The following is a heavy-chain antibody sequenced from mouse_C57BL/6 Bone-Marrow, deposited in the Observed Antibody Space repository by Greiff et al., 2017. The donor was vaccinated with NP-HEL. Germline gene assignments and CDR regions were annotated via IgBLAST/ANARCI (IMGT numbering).Heavy chain of an antibody. CDR1: GYTFTDYY. CDR3: ARFYYYGKGYFDV. CDR2: IYPGSGNT. V-gene: IGHV1-76*01. J-gene: IGHJ1*03. Sequence: QVQLQQSGAELVRPGASVKLSCKASGYTFTDYYINWVKQRPGQGLEWIARIYPGSGNTYYNEKFKGKATLTAEKSSSTAYMQLSSLTSEDSAVYFCARFYYYGKGYFDVWGTGTTVTVSS. D-gene: IGHD1-1*01.